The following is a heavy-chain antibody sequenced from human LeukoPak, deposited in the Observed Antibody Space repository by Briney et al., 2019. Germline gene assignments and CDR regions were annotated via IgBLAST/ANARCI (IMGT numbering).Heavy chain of an antibody. D-gene: IGHD3-22*01. V-gene: IGHV4-4*07. Sequence: SETLSRTCTVSGGSISSYYWSWIRQPAGKGLEWIGRIYTSGSTNYNPSLKSRVTMSVDTSKNQFSLKLSSVTAADTAVYYCARAGYYYDSSGYSYYFDYWGQGTLVTVSS. CDR1: GGSISSYY. CDR3: ARAGYYYDSSGYSYYFDY. CDR2: IYTSGST. J-gene: IGHJ4*02.